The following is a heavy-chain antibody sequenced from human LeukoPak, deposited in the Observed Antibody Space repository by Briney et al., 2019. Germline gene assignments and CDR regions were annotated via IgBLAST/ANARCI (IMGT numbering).Heavy chain of an antibody. Sequence: GGSLRLSCAASGFTFSSYEMNWVRQAPGKGLEWVSYISSSGSTIYYADSVKGRFTISRDNAKNSLYLQMNSLRAEGTAVYYCARGGVVGALDYWGQGTLVTVSS. CDR1: GFTFSSYE. CDR3: ARGGVVGALDY. V-gene: IGHV3-48*03. D-gene: IGHD1-26*01. CDR2: ISSSGSTI. J-gene: IGHJ4*02.